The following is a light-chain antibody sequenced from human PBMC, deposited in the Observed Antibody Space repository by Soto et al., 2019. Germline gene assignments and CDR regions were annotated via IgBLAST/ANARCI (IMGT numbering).Light chain of an antibody. CDR1: HDIRTY. CDR2: AAS. V-gene: IGKV1-33*01. J-gene: IGKJ3*01. Sequence: DIQMTQSPSSLSAFVGDRVTITCQASHDIRTYVNWYQQKQGKTPNLLIYAASNLETRVPSRFSGSGYGTNFTLTISRLQSEDIGTYYCQQYDKLPVTFGPGTKVNVK. CDR3: QQYDKLPVT.